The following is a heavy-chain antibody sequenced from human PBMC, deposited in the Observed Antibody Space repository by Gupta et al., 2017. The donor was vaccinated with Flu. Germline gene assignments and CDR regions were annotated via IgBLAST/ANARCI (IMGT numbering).Heavy chain of an antibody. CDR1: GGSISSGGYY. Sequence: QVQLQESGPGLVKPSQTLSLTCTVSGGSISSGGYYWSCIRQHPGKGLEWIGYIYYSGSTYYNPSLKSRVTISVDTSKNQFSVKLSSVTAAETAVYYCARDRREYYYYYGMDVWGQGTTVTVYS. V-gene: IGHV4-31*03. CDR2: IYYSGST. J-gene: IGHJ6*02. CDR3: ARDRREYYYYYGMDV.